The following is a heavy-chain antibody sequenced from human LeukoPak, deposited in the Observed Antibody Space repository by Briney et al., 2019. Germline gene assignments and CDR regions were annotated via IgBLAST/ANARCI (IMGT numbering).Heavy chain of an antibody. D-gene: IGHD4-17*01. CDR2: IIPIFGTA. Sequence: WASVKVSCKASGGTFSSYAISWVRQAPGQGLEWMGGIIPIFGTANYAQKFQGRVTITADESTSTAYMELSSLRSEDTAVYYCARLNGNYGARHYYYYVDVWGKGTTVTVSS. V-gene: IGHV1-69*01. CDR1: GGTFSSYA. J-gene: IGHJ6*03. CDR3: ARLNGNYGARHYYYYVDV.